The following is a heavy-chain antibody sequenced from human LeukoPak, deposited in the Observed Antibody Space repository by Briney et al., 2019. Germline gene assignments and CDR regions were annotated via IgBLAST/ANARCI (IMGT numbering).Heavy chain of an antibody. CDR2: IYTSGST. J-gene: IGHJ5*02. D-gene: IGHD3-10*01. Sequence: SQTLSLTCTVSGGSIGSANYYWNWIRQPAGKGLEWIGRIYTSGSTNYNPSLKGRVTISVDTSKNQFSLKLSSVTAADTAVYYCARGPNKRTGITMVRGVIRGLDPWGQGTLVTVSS. V-gene: IGHV4-61*02. CDR1: GGSIGSANYY. CDR3: ARGPNKRTGITMVRGVIRGLDP.